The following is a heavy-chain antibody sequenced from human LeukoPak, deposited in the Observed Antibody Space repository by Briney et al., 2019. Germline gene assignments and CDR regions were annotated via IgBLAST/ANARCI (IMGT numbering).Heavy chain of an antibody. CDR2: IYPRDGST. CDR1: GYTFTGYY. CDR3: ARDQEGFDY. Sequence: ASVKVSCKASGYTFTGYYMHWVRQAPGQGLEWMGMIYPRDGSTSYAQKFQGRVTVTRDTSTSTVHMELSGLRSGDTAVYYCARDQEGFDYWGQGTLVTVSS. J-gene: IGHJ4*02. V-gene: IGHV1-46*01.